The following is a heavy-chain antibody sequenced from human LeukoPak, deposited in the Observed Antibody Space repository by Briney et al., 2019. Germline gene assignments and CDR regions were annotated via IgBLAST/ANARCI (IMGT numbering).Heavy chain of an antibody. CDR3: ARDSSSSWIYYYYGMDV. V-gene: IGHV3-33*01. CDR2: VSFDGNNK. D-gene: IGHD6-13*01. CDR1: GFTFSSNG. J-gene: IGHJ6*02. Sequence: PGGSLRLSCAASGFTFSSNGMHWVRQAPGKGLEWVAVVSFDGNNKYFADSVKGRFSIPRDNSRNTLYMQMNSLRAEDTAVYYCARDSSSSWIYYYYGMDVWGQGTTVTVSS.